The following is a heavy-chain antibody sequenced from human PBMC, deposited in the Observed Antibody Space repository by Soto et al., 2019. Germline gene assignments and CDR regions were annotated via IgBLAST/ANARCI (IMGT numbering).Heavy chain of an antibody. CDR1: GDSMSTGGYY. CDR3: SRGRGSTPLRD. J-gene: IGHJ4*02. Sequence: QVQLQESGPGLVKPSQTLSLICTVSGDSMSTGGYYWTWFRQHPGKGLEWIGHIYTTGTTYYSPSLKSQVTMSIDKSSNRFSLNLSSVTAADTAVYYCSRGRGSTPLRDWGPGALVTVSS. V-gene: IGHV4-31*02. D-gene: IGHD6-13*01. CDR2: IYTTGTT.